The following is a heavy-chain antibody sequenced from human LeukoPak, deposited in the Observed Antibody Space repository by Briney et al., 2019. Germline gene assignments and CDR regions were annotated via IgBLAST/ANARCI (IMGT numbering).Heavy chain of an antibody. V-gene: IGHV3-23*01. Sequence: GGSLRLSCAASGFTFSSYAMSWVRQAPGKGLEWVSGISGSGDSTYYADSVKGRFTISRDNAKNSLYLQMNSLRAEDTAVYYCARDGYDILTGYSNSWGQGTLVTVSS. J-gene: IGHJ4*02. D-gene: IGHD3-9*01. CDR2: ISGSGDST. CDR3: ARDGYDILTGYSNS. CDR1: GFTFSSYA.